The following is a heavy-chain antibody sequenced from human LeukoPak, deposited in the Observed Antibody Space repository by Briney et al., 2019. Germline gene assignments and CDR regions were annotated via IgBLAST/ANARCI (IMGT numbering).Heavy chain of an antibody. Sequence: GSLRLSCAASGFTFSSYSMNWVRQPPGKGLEWIGEINHSGSTNYNPSLKSRVTISVDTSKNQFSLKLSSVTAADTAVYYCARGPLQNDYWGQGTLVTVSS. CDR1: GFTFSSYS. V-gene: IGHV4-34*01. CDR2: INHSGST. CDR3: ARGPLQNDY. D-gene: IGHD4-11*01. J-gene: IGHJ4*02.